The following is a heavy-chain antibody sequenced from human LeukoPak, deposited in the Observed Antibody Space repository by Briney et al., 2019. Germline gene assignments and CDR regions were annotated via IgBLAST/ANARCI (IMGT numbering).Heavy chain of an antibody. CDR1: GGTFSSYA. V-gene: IGHV1-69*06. CDR2: IIPIFGTA. Sequence: ASVKISCKASGGTFSSYAISWVRQAPGQGLEWMGGIIPIFGTANYAQKFQGRVTITADKSTSTAYMELSSLRSEDTAVYYCASEGGSSTTWQSVYWGQGTLVTVSS. CDR3: ASEGGSSTTWQSVY. J-gene: IGHJ4*02. D-gene: IGHD2-2*01.